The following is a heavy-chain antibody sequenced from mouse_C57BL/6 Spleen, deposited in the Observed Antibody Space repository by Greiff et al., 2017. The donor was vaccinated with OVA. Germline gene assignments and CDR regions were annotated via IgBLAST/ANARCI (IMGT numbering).Heavy chain of an antibody. Sequence: VKLQQPGTELVKPGASVKLSCKASGYTFTSYWMHWVKQRPGQGLEWIGNINPSNGGTNYNEKFKSKATLTVDKSSSTAYMQLSSLTSEDSAVYYCARVGTTVGASNGYVDVWGTGTTVTVAS. CDR2: INPSNGGT. V-gene: IGHV1-53*01. J-gene: IGHJ1*03. CDR1: GYTFTSYW. CDR3: ARVGTTVGASNGYVDV. D-gene: IGHD1-1*01.